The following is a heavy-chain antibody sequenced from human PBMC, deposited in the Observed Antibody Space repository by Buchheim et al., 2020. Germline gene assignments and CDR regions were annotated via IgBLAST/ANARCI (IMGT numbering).Heavy chain of an antibody. CDR3: AKDALERGDSTRGTYFFDT. CDR2: IVAGGATT. J-gene: IGHJ4*02. Sequence: EVQVLQFGGGLVQPGASLRLSCTVSGLTFNNYAMSWVRLTPGKGLEWISSIVAGGATTYYTDSVQGRFTVSRDNSKSMLYLLMNDLTVEDTAVYYCAKDALERGDSTRGTYFFDTWGQGA. D-gene: IGHD3-3*01. CDR1: GLTFNNYA. V-gene: IGHV3-23*01.